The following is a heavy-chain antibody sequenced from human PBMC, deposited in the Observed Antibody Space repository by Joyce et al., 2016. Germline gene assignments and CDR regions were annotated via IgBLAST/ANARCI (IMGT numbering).Heavy chain of an antibody. D-gene: IGHD3-10*01. CDR2: IYYSGGT. Sequence: QLQLQESGPGLVKPSETLSLTCTVSGDSINSSSCYWGWIRQPPGKGLEWIGSIYYSGGTDYNPSLKSRVTVSVDTSKKQFSLTLTSVTAADTAVYYCAKTVVRGGRFDYWGQGTLVTVSS. J-gene: IGHJ4*02. V-gene: IGHV4-39*01. CDR3: AKTVVRGGRFDY. CDR1: GDSINSSSCY.